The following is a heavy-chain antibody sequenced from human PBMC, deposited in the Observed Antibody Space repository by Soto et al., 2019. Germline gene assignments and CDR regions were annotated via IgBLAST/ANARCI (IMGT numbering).Heavy chain of an antibody. CDR3: ARDHIVVPAAIANGMDV. J-gene: IGHJ6*02. CDR1: GFTFSSYS. V-gene: IGHV3-48*01. Sequence: GGSLRLSCAASGFTFSSYSMNWVRQAPGKGLEWVSYISSSSSTIYYADSVKGRFTISRDNAKNSLYLQMNSLRAEDTAVYYCARDHIVVPAAIANGMDVWGQGTTVTVSS. CDR2: ISSSSSTI. D-gene: IGHD2-2*02.